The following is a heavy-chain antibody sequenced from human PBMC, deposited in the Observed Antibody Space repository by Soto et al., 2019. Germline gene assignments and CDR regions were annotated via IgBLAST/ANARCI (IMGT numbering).Heavy chain of an antibody. D-gene: IGHD2-2*02. CDR3: ARRYEYCSSTSCYTAWFDP. Sequence: ASVKVSCKASGYTFTSYDINWVRQATGQGLEWMGWMNPNSGNTGYAQKIQGRVTMTRNTSISTAYMELSSLRSEDTAVYYCARRYEYCSSTSCYTAWFDPWGQGTLVTISS. CDR1: GYTFTSYD. J-gene: IGHJ5*02. V-gene: IGHV1-8*01. CDR2: MNPNSGNT.